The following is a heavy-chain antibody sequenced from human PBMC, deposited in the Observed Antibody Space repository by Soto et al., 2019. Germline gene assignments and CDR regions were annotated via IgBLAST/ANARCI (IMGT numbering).Heavy chain of an antibody. CDR3: ARDITVTTFGNYYGMDV. Sequence: ASVKVYCKASGYTFTGYYMHRVRQAPGQGLEWMGWINPNSGGTNYAQKFQGRVTMTRDTSISTAYMELSRLRSDDTAVYYCARDITVTTFGNYYGMDVWGQGTTVTVSS. CDR2: INPNSGGT. CDR1: GYTFTGYY. D-gene: IGHD4-4*01. V-gene: IGHV1-2*02. J-gene: IGHJ6*02.